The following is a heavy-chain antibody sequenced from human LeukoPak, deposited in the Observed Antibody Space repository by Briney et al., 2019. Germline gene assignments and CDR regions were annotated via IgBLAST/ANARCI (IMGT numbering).Heavy chain of an antibody. J-gene: IGHJ4*02. CDR2: IYSGGST. CDR3: ARLYGTFLEWSPYFDY. D-gene: IGHD3-3*02. CDR1: GFSVSNNY. Sequence: PGGSLRLSCAASGFSVSNNYMSWVRQAPGKGLEWVSVIYSGGSTYYADSVKGRFTISRHNSKNTLYLQMNSLRAEDTAVYYCARLYGTFLEWSPYFDYWGQGTLVTVSS. V-gene: IGHV3-53*04.